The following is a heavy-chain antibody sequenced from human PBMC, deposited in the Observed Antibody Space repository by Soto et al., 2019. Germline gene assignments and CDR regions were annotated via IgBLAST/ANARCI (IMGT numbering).Heavy chain of an antibody. CDR1: GYTFTSYG. J-gene: IGHJ4*02. Sequence: ASVKVSCKASGYTFTSYGISWVRQAPGQGLEWMGWISAYNGNTNYAQKLQGRVTMTTDTSTSTAYMELRSLRSDDTAVYYCARDYYDSSRAYFDYWGQGALVTVSS. V-gene: IGHV1-18*01. CDR3: ARDYYDSSRAYFDY. D-gene: IGHD3-22*01. CDR2: ISAYNGNT.